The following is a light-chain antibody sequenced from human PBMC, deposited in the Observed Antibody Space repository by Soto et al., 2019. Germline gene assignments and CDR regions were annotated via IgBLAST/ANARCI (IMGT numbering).Light chain of an antibody. V-gene: IGKV3-20*01. CDR1: QSVTSSC. CDR3: QQYANSPRT. CDR2: GAS. Sequence: EIVLTQSPGTLSLSPGERATLSCRCSQSVTSSCLAWYQQKPGQAPRLLIYGASSRATGIPDRFSGSGSGTDFTLTISRLEPEDVAVYYCQQYANSPRTLCQGTKVDI. J-gene: IGKJ1*01.